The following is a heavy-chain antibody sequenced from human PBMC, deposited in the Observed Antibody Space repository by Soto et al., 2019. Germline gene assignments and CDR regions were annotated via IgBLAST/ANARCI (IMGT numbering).Heavy chain of an antibody. CDR1: GGSINTFY. V-gene: IGHV4-4*07. J-gene: IGHJ4*02. Sequence: TLSLTCTVSGGSINTFYLSWVRQPAGKGLEWIGRIFSSGSTSFNPSLESRVAMSVDTSKNHFSLNLSSVTAADMAVYYCAREGSYSAYNFAHGIQLWSFDFWGQGALVTVSS. D-gene: IGHD5-12*01. CDR2: IFSSGST. CDR3: AREGSYSAYNFAHGIQLWSFDF.